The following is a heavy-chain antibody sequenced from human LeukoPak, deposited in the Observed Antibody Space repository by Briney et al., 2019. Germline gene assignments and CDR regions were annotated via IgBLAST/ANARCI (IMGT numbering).Heavy chain of an antibody. CDR3: ARSYDSSGYGFDY. J-gene: IGHJ4*02. CDR2: INHSGST. D-gene: IGHD3-22*01. CDR1: GGSFSGYY. Sequence: SETLSLTCAVYGGSFSGYYWSWIRQPPGKGLEWIGEINHSGSTYYNPSLKSRVTISVDTSKNQFSLKLSSVTAADTAVYYCARSYDSSGYGFDYWGQGTLVTVSS. V-gene: IGHV4-34*01.